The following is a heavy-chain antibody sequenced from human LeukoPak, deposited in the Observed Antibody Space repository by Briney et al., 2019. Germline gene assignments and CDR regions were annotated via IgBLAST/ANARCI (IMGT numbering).Heavy chain of an antibody. CDR1: GFTFSSYW. J-gene: IGHJ3*02. CDR3: ARVQITWGWAFDI. Sequence: GGSLRLSCAASGFTFSSYWMNWVRQAPGKGLEWVANIKQDGSEKYYVDSVKGRFTISRDNAKNSLYLQMNSLRAEDTAVYYCARVQITWGWAFDIWGQGTMVTVSS. CDR2: IKQDGSEK. D-gene: IGHD3-16*01. V-gene: IGHV3-7*01.